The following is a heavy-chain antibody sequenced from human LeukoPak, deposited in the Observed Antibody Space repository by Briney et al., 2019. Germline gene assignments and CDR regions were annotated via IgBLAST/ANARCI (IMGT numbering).Heavy chain of an antibody. CDR2: INHSGST. CDR1: GGSFSGYY. V-gene: IGHV4-34*01. Sequence: SETLSLTCAVYGGSFSGYYWSWIRQPPGKGLEWIGEINHSGSTNYNPSLKSRVTISVDKSKNQFSLKLSSVTAADTAVYYCARYSSSWYPWGQGTLVTVSS. J-gene: IGHJ5*02. D-gene: IGHD6-13*01. CDR3: ARYSSSWYP.